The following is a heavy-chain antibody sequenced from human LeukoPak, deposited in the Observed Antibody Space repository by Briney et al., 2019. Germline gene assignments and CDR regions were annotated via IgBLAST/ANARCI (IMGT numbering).Heavy chain of an antibody. CDR1: GFTFSSYA. V-gene: IGHV3-23*01. D-gene: IGHD3-9*01. J-gene: IGHJ4*02. Sequence: GGSLRLSCAASGFTFSSYAMSWVRQAPGKGLEWVSAISGSGGTTYDADSVKGRFTISRDNSKNTLYLQMNSLRAEDTAVYYCAREPLTGYYGFDYWGQGTLVTVSS. CDR2: ISGSGGTT. CDR3: AREPLTGYYGFDY.